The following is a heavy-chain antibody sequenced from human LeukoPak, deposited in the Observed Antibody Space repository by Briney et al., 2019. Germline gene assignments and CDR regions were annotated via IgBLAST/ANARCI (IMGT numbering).Heavy chain of an antibody. CDR2: IYTSGST. J-gene: IGHJ4*02. V-gene: IGHV4-4*07. CDR1: GGSISSYY. Sequence: SETLSLTCTLSGGSISSYYWSWIRQPAGKGLEWIGRIYTSGSTNYNPSLKSRVTMSVDTSKNQFSLKLSSVTAADTAVYYCARATVTIGRRYYFDYWGQGTLVTVSS. CDR3: ARATVTIGRRYYFDY. D-gene: IGHD4-17*01.